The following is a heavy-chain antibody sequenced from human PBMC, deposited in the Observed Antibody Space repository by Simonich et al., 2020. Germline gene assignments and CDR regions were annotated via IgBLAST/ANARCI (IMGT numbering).Heavy chain of an antibody. Sequence: QVQLQESGPGLVKPSETLSLTCAVSCYSISSGYYWGWIRQPPGKGLEWIGSIYPSGSTYYTPSLKSGVTISGDTSKNQFSLKLGSVTAADTAVYYCARVGYSNYYYYGMDVWGQGTTVTVSS. CDR3: ARVGYSNYYYYGMDV. CDR1: CYSISSGYY. J-gene: IGHJ6*02. V-gene: IGHV4-38-2*01. CDR2: IYPSGST. D-gene: IGHD6-13*01.